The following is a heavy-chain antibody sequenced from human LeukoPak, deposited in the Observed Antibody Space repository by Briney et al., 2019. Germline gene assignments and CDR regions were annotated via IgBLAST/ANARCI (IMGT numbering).Heavy chain of an antibody. CDR2: ISSSSSYI. CDR1: GFTFSTYS. V-gene: IGHV3-21*01. CDR3: AKDRANVGGGLPDLHYYYGMDV. D-gene: IGHD2-15*01. Sequence: GGSLRLSCAASGFTFSTYSMKWVRQAPGKGLEWVSSISSSSSYIYYADSVKGRFTISRDNAKNSLYLQMNSLRAEDTAVYYCAKDRANVGGGLPDLHYYYGMDVWGQGTTVTVSS. J-gene: IGHJ6*02.